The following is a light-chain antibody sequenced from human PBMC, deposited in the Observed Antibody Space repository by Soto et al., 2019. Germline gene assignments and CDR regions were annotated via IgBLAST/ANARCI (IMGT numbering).Light chain of an antibody. J-gene: IGKJ2*01. Sequence: DIQMTQSPSTLSASVGDRVTITCRASQSISTWLAWYQQKPGRPPKPLMYKTSTLESGVPSRFSGSGSGTEFTLTIGSLQPDDSATYYCQQYNSNSYTFGQGTKLEIK. CDR2: KTS. CDR3: QQYNSNSYT. CDR1: QSISTW. V-gene: IGKV1-5*03.